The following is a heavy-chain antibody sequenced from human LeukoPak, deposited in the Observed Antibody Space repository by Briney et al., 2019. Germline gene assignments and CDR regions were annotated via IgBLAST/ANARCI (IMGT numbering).Heavy chain of an antibody. Sequence: SETLSLTCAVYGGSFSGYYWSWIRQPPGKGLEWIGEINHSGSPNYNPSLKSRVTISVDTSKNQFSLKVSSVTAADTAVYHCARAGRYFGGDRSRRYGMDVWGQGTTVTVSS. CDR3: ARAGRYFGGDRSRRYGMDV. CDR1: GGSFSGYY. J-gene: IGHJ6*02. CDR2: INHSGSP. D-gene: IGHD2-21*02. V-gene: IGHV4-34*01.